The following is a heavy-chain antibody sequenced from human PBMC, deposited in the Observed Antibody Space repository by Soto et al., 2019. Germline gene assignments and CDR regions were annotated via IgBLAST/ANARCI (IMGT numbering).Heavy chain of an antibody. CDR3: ARRARMGEQLWLPFDY. V-gene: IGHV1-8*01. J-gene: IGHJ4*02. CDR2: MNPNSGNT. D-gene: IGHD5-18*01. Sequence: QVQLVQSGAEVKKPGASVKVSCKASGYTFANHDINWVRQATEQGLEWMGWMNPNSGNTDYAQKFQGRVTMTRDFFTNTAYMELNSLTSEDTAVYYCARRARMGEQLWLPFDYWAQGTLVTVSS. CDR1: GYTFANHD.